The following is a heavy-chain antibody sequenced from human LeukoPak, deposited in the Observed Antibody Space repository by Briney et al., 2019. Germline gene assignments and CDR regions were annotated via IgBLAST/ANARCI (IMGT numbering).Heavy chain of an antibody. Sequence: SETLSLTCTVSGGSISSSSYYWGWIRQPPGKGLEWIGSIYYSGSTYYNPSLKRRVTISVDTSKNQFSLKLSSVTAADTAAYSGARQDLLWVGENLDYWGQGTLVTVSS. CDR2: IYYSGST. J-gene: IGHJ4*02. CDR3: ARQDLLWVGENLDY. CDR1: GGSISSSSYY. V-gene: IGHV4-39*01. D-gene: IGHD3-10*01.